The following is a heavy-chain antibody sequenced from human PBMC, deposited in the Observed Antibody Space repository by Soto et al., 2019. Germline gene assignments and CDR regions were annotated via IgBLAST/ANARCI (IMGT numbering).Heavy chain of an antibody. CDR2: INPNSGGT. CDR1: GYTFTGYY. CDR3: ARGLNVLRFLEGKGQDDYYYGMDV. V-gene: IGHV1-2*04. Sequence: ASVKVSCKASGYTFTGYYMHWVRQAPGQGLEWMGWINPNSGGTNYAQKFQGWVTMTRDTSISTAYMELSRLRSDDTAVYYCARGLNVLRFLEGKGQDDYYYGMDVWGQGTTVTVSS. D-gene: IGHD3-3*01. J-gene: IGHJ6*02.